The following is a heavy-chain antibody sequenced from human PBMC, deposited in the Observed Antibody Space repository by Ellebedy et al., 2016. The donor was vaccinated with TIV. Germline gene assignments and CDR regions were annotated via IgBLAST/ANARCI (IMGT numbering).Heavy chain of an antibody. J-gene: IGHJ4*02. D-gene: IGHD3-16*01. CDR3: ARGEGGLPSVYYFDY. Sequence: MPSETLSLTCAVSGGSISSSNWWSWVRQPPGKGLEWIGEIYHSGSTNYNPSLKSRVTISVDKSKNQFSLKLSSVTAADTAVYYCARGEGGLPSVYYFDYWGQGTLVTVSS. V-gene: IGHV4-4*02. CDR1: GGSISSSNW. CDR2: IYHSGST.